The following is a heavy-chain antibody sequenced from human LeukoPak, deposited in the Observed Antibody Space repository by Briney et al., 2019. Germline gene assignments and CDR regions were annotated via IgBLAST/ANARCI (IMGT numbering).Heavy chain of an antibody. CDR2: INHSGST. J-gene: IGHJ4*02. CDR1: GGSFSGYY. Sequence: PSETLSLTCAVYGGSFSGYYWSWIRQPPGKGLEWIGEINHSGSTYYNPSLKTRVTISVDTSKNQFSLKLSSVTAADTAVYYCARLYLRDHCSSTSCYGLYFDYWGQGTLVTVSS. V-gene: IGHV4-34*01. CDR3: ARLYLRDHCSSTSCYGLYFDY. D-gene: IGHD2-2*01.